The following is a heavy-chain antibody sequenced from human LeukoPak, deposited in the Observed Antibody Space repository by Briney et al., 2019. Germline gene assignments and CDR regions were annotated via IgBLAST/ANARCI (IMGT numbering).Heavy chain of an antibody. D-gene: IGHD3-16*02. CDR3: ARVSVITFGGVIVDNFDY. CDR1: GFNVRSNY. V-gene: IGHV3-53*01. Sequence: GGSLRLSCAASGFNVRSNYMSWVRQAPGKGLEWVSVIYSGGSPYYADSVKGRFTISRDNSKNTLYLQMNSLRAEDTAVYYCARVSVITFGGVIVDNFDYWGQGTLVTVSS. J-gene: IGHJ4*02. CDR2: IYSGGSP.